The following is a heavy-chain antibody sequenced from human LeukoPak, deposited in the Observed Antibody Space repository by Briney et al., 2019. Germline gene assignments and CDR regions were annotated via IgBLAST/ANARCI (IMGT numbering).Heavy chain of an antibody. CDR1: GGSISSSSYY. Sequence: SETLSLTCTVSGGSISSSSYYWGWIRQPPGKGLEWIGSIYYSGSTYYNPSLKSRVTISEDTSKNQFSLKLSSVTAADTAVYYCARDWPGPDAGVYFDYWGQGTLVTVSS. D-gene: IGHD7-27*01. J-gene: IGHJ4*02. V-gene: IGHV4-39*07. CDR2: IYYSGST. CDR3: ARDWPGPDAGVYFDY.